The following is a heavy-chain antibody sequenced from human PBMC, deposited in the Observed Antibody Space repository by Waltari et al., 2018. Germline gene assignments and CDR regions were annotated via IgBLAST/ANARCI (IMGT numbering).Heavy chain of an antibody. V-gene: IGHV4-39*01. J-gene: IGHJ3*02. D-gene: IGHD2-15*01. CDR2: IYYSGST. CDR3: ARLPISLGVGSVFDI. CDR1: GGSISRSTSY. Sequence: QMQLQESGPGLVKPSEPLSLTCAVSGGSISRSTSYWGWIRQPPGKGLEWIGNIYYSGSTYYKPSLKSRLTISVDTSKNQFSLNLRSVTAADTAVYYCARLPISLGVGSVFDIWGQGTMVTVSS.